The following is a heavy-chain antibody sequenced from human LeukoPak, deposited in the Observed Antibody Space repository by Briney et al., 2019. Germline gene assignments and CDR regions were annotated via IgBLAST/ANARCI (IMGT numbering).Heavy chain of an antibody. CDR2: MKPDSANT. Sequence: ASVKVSCKASGYTFASYDINWVRQAPGQGLEWMGWMKPDSANTGYAQKFQGRVTMTRNTSISTAYMELSSLRSEDTAVYYCVGGRYSGLIVSPPPPSWGQGTLVTVSS. V-gene: IGHV1-8*01. D-gene: IGHD3-10*01. CDR1: GYTFASYD. CDR3: VGGRYSGLIVSPPPPS. J-gene: IGHJ5*02.